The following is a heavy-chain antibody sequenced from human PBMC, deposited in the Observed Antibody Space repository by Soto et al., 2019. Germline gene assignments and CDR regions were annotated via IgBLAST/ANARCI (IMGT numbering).Heavy chain of an antibody. CDR3: ARDGAKWELLSHDAFDI. Sequence: EVQLVESGGGLVKPGGSLRLSCAASGFTFSSYSMNWVRQAPGKGLEWVSSISSSSSYIYYADSVKGRFTISRDNAKNSLYLQMNCLRAEDTAVYYCARDGAKWELLSHDAFDIWGQGTMVTVSS. V-gene: IGHV3-21*01. J-gene: IGHJ3*02. D-gene: IGHD1-26*01. CDR1: GFTFSSYS. CDR2: ISSSSSYI.